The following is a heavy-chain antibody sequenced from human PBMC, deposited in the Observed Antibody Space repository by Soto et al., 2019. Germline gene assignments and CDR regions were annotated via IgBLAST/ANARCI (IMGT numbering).Heavy chain of an antibody. CDR2: IRRHTSVT. V-gene: IGHV3-48*01. J-gene: IGHJ5*02. CDR1: GLTLSTSS. Sequence: EVQLVESGGMLVQPGGSLRRSCAASGLTLSTSSMNWVLQAPGKGLEWISDIRRHTSVTAYADSVKGRFTISRDSAKNSMYLQMDRLRVEETAVYYCGKVAYSGYYTVDRWGQGTLVTVSS. D-gene: IGHD3-22*01. CDR3: GKVAYSGYYTVDR.